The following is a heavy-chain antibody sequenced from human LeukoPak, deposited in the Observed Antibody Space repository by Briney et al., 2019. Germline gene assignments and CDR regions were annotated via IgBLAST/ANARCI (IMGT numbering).Heavy chain of an antibody. CDR3: PHLDYSDYPTDDAFDI. D-gene: IGHD4-11*01. J-gene: IGHJ3*02. V-gene: IGHV2-5*02. Sequence: SGPTLVNPIQALTLTCTFSRFSLSTSGMGVGWIRQRPGKALEWLALIYWDDDKLYSPSLKSRLTITKDTSKNQVVLTMTNLDPVDTATYYCPHLDYSDYPTDDAFDIWGQGKMVTVSS. CDR1: RFSLSTSGMG. CDR2: IYWDDDK.